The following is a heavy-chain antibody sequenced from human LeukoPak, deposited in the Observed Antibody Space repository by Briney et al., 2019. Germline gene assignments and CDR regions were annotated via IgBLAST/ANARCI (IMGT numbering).Heavy chain of an antibody. V-gene: IGHV3-21*01. CDR3: ARESLPQGDYGDHVGDY. Sequence: GGSLRLSCAASGFTFSSYSMNWVRQAPGKGLEWVSSISSSSSYIYYADSVKGRFTISRDNAKNSLYLQMNSLRAEDTAVYYCARESLPQGDYGDHVGDYWGQGTLVTVSS. CDR2: ISSSSSYI. CDR1: GFTFSSYS. J-gene: IGHJ4*02. D-gene: IGHD4-17*01.